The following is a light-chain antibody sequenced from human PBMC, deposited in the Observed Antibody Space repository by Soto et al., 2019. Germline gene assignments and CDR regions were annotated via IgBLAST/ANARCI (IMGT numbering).Light chain of an antibody. CDR1: QRINKW. J-gene: IGKJ1*01. CDR3: QQYSSYSAWT. V-gene: IGKV1-5*01. Sequence: DIQMTQSPSTLSASIGDRVTITCRASQRINKWLAWHQQKPGKAPKLLIYDASSLQSGVPPRFSGSGSWTEFTLTIRSLQPDDIATYYCQQYSSYSAWTVGEGTKVEIK. CDR2: DAS.